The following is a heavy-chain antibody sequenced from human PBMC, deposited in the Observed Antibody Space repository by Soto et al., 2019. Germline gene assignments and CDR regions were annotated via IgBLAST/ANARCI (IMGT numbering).Heavy chain of an antibody. V-gene: IGHV3-23*01. J-gene: IGHJ4*02. Sequence: GGSLRLACAASGFTFSSYAMGWVRQGPGKGLEWVAVVSIGGSTHYADSVRGRFTISRDNSKNTLSLQMNSLTAEDTAVYFCAKRRGAGGHFDYWGQGALVTVSS. CDR2: VSIGGST. CDR1: GFTFSSYA. D-gene: IGHD2-15*01. CDR3: AKRRGAGGHFDY.